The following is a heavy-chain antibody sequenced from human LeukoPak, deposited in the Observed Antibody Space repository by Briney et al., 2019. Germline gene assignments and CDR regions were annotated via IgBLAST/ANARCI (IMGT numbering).Heavy chain of an antibody. CDR1: GFTFSDYY. V-gene: IGHV3-11*01. CDR3: ARVNTPADAFDI. Sequence: GGSLRLSCAASGFTFSDYYMSWIRRAPGKGLEWVSYISSSGSTIYYADSVKGRFTISRDNAKNSLYLQMNSLRAEDTAVYYCARVNTPADAFDIWGQGTMVTVSS. J-gene: IGHJ3*02. CDR2: ISSSGSTI.